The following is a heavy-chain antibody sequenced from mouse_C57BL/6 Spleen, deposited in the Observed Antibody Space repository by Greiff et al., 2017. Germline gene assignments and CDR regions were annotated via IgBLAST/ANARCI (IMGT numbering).Heavy chain of an antibody. CDR3: ARSGDYGYAMDY. CDR2: IYPGDGDT. D-gene: IGHD2-4*01. Sequence: VKLMESGAELVKPGASVKISCKASGYAFSSYWMNWVKQRPGKGLEWIGQIYPGDGDTNYNGKFKGKATLTADKSSSTAYMQLSSLTSEDSAVYFCARSGDYGYAMDYWGQGTSVTVSS. CDR1: GYAFSSYW. J-gene: IGHJ4*01. V-gene: IGHV1-80*01.